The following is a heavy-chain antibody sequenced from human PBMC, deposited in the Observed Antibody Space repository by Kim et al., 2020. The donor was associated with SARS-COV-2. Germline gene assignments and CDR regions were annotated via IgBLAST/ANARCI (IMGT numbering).Heavy chain of an antibody. J-gene: IGHJ6*02. CDR3: ASDIEYSSSFYYGMDV. CDR1: GFTFSSYA. V-gene: IGHV3-30-3*01. Sequence: GGSLRLSCAASGFTFSSYAMHWVRQAPGKGLEWVAVISYDGSNKYYADSVKGRFTISRDNSKNTLYLQMNSLRAEDTAVYYCASDIEYSSSFYYGMDVWGQGTTVTVSS. CDR2: ISYDGSNK. D-gene: IGHD6-6*01.